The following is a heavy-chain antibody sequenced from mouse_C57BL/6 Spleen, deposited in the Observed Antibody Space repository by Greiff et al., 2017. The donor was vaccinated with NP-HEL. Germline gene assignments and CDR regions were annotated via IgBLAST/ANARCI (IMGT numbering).Heavy chain of an antibody. CDR1: GYTFTDYY. Sequence: VVESGAELVRPGASVKLSCKASGYTFTDYYINWVKQRPGQGLEWIARIYPGSGNTYYNEKFKGKATLTAEKSSSTAYMQLSSLTSEDSAVYFCDTMVTSYYAMDYWGQGTSVTVSS. J-gene: IGHJ4*01. D-gene: IGHD2-2*01. V-gene: IGHV1-76*01. CDR3: DTMVTSYYAMDY. CDR2: IYPGSGNT.